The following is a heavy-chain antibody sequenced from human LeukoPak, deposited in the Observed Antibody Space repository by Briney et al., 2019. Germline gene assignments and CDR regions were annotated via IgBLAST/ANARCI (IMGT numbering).Heavy chain of an antibody. V-gene: IGHV3-21*01. D-gene: IGHD1-7*01. Sequence: PGGSLRLSCTASGFTFSGYSMNWIRQAPGKGLEWVSSFGTRSTSIYHAGSVKGRFAISRDNAKNSLYLQMNNLRTEDTALYFCATARNFRFEYWGQGSLVIVSA. CDR3: ATARNFRFEY. J-gene: IGHJ4*02. CDR1: GFTFSGYS. CDR2: FGTRSTSI.